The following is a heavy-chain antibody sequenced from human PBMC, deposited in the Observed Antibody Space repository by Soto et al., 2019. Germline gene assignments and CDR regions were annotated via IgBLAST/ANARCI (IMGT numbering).Heavy chain of an antibody. CDR3: ARLQYNFDY. J-gene: IGHJ4*02. D-gene: IGHD1-1*01. CDR2: IYYSGST. V-gene: IGHV4-61*01. Sequence: SETLSLTCTVSGGSVSSGSYYWSWIRQPPGKGLEWIGYIYYSGSTNYNPSLKSRVTISVDTSKNQFSLKLSSVTAADTAVYYCARLQYNFDYWGQGTLVTVSS. CDR1: GGSVSSGSYY.